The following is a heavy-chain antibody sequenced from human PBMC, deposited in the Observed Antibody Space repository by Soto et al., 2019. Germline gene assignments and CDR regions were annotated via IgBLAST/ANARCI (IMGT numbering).Heavy chain of an antibody. J-gene: IGHJ5*02. CDR1: GGTFSSYT. CDR3: ARVFYDILTGYYNWFDP. V-gene: IGHV1-69*02. CDR2: IIPILGIA. D-gene: IGHD3-9*01. Sequence: QVQLVQSGAEVKKPGSSVKVSCKASGGTFSSYTISWVRQAPGQGLEWMGRIIPILGIANYAQKFQGRVTITADKSTSTAYMELSSLRSEDTAVYYCARVFYDILTGYYNWFDPWGQGNLVTVSS.